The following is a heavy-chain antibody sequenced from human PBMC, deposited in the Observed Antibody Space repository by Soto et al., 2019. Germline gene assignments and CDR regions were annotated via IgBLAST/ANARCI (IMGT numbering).Heavy chain of an antibody. CDR1: GGSISSYY. CDR3: ARGRAGNWNYDWFDP. V-gene: IGHV4-4*07. CDR2: IYTSGST. J-gene: IGHJ5*02. Sequence: SETLSLTCTVSGGSISSYYWSWIRQPAGKGLEWIGRIYTSGSTDYNPSLKSRVTMSVDTSKNQFSLKLSSVTAADTAVYYCARGRAGNWNYDWFDPWGQGTLVTVSS. D-gene: IGHD1-7*01.